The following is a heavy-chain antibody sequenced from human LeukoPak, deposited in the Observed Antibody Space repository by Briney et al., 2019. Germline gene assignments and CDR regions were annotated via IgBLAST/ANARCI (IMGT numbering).Heavy chain of an antibody. CDR2: INHSGST. Sequence: SETLSLTCAVYGGSFSGHYWSWIRQPPGKGLEWIGEINHSGSTNYNPSLESRVTISVDTSKNHFSLKLSSVTAADTAVYYCARQARDYYGSGSYYTRSNWFDPWGQGTLVTVSS. J-gene: IGHJ5*02. CDR1: GGSFSGHY. CDR3: ARQARDYYGSGSYYTRSNWFDP. D-gene: IGHD3-10*01. V-gene: IGHV4-34*01.